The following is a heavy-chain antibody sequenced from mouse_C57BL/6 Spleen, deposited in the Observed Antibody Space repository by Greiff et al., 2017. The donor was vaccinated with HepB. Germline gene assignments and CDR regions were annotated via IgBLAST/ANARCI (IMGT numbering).Heavy chain of an antibody. CDR3: TRRGHYAMDY. CDR2: IDPETGGT. J-gene: IGHJ4*01. D-gene: IGHD3-3*01. CDR1: GYTFTDYE. Sequence: VQRVESGAELVRPGASVTLSCKASGYTFTDYEMHWVKQTPVHGLEWIGAIDPETGGTAYNQKFKGKAILTADKSSSTAYMELRSLTSEDSAVYYCTRRGHYAMDYWGQGTSVTVSS. V-gene: IGHV1-15*01.